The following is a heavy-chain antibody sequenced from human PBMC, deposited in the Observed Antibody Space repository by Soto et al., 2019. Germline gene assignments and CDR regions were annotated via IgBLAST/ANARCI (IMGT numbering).Heavy chain of an antibody. Sequence: SETLPLTCAVYGGSFSGYYWSWIRQPPGKGQEWIGEINHSGSTNYNPSLKSRVTISVDTSKNQFSLKLSSVTVPYTAVFYCARVVGQLLYWFDPWGQETLVTVSS. CDR1: GGSFSGYY. D-gene: IGHD2-2*01. V-gene: IGHV4-34*01. CDR2: INHSGST. CDR3: ARVVGQLLYWFDP. J-gene: IGHJ5*02.